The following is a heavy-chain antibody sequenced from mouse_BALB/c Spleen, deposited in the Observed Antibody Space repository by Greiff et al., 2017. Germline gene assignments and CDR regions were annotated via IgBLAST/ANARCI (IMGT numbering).Heavy chain of an antibody. CDR3: ARNDMELLDY. Sequence: VKLVESGPGLVAPSQSLSITCTVSGFSLTSYGVHWVRQPPGKGLEWLGVIWAGGSTNYNSALMSRLSISKDNSKSQVFLKMNSLQTDDTAMYYCARNDMELLDYWGQGTTLTVSS. D-gene: IGHD1-1*01. J-gene: IGHJ2*01. V-gene: IGHV2-9*02. CDR1: GFSLTSYG. CDR2: IWAGGST.